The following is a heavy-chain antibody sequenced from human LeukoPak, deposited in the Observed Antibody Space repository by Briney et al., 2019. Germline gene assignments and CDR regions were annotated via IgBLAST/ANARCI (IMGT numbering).Heavy chain of an antibody. CDR1: GGSVSSGSYY. CDR2: IYYSGST. D-gene: IGHD3-9*01. V-gene: IGHV4-61*01. J-gene: IGHJ4*02. Sequence: SETLSLTCTVSGGSVSSGSYYWSWIRQPPGKGLEWIWYIYYSGSTNYNPSLKSRVTISVDTSKNQFSLKLSSVTAADTAVYYCARGSYDILTGYYPLNYWGQGTLVTVSS. CDR3: ARGSYDILTGYYPLNY.